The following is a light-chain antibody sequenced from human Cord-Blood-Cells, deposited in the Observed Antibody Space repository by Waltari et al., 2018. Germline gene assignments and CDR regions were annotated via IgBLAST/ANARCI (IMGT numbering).Light chain of an antibody. CDR2: GTS. CDR1: SSNIGAGYD. V-gene: IGLV1-40*01. Sequence: QSVLTQQPSVSGAPGQRVTISCTGSSSNIGAGYDVHWYQQLPGTAPKLLIYGTSNRPSGVPDRFSGSKSGTSASLAITGLQAEDEADYYCQSYDSSLSGSVFGGGTKLTVL. CDR3: QSYDSSLSGSV. J-gene: IGLJ2*01.